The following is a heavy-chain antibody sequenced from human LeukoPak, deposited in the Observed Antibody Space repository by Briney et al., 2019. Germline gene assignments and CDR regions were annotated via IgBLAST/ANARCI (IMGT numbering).Heavy chain of an antibody. V-gene: IGHV3-15*01. D-gene: IGHD3-22*01. CDR2: IKSKTDGGTT. Sequence: GGSLRLSCAASGFTFSNAWMNWVRQAPGKGLEWVGRIKSKTDGGTTDYAAPVKGRFTISEDDSENTLYLQMNSLKTEDTAVYYCTTVPYYYDNSGYYHGVFDYWGQGTLVTVSS. J-gene: IGHJ4*02. CDR1: GFTFSNAW. CDR3: TTVPYYYDNSGYYHGVFDY.